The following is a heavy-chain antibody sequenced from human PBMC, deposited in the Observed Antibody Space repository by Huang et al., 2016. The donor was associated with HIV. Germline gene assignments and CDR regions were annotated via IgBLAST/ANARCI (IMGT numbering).Heavy chain of an antibody. D-gene: IGHD3-10*01. J-gene: IGHJ4*02. CDR2: IYYSGYT. V-gene: IGHV4-39*01. CDR1: GGSITDSNYY. Sequence: QLQLQESGPGLVRPSETLSLICTVSGGSITDSNYYWGWIRQPPGKGLEWIGSIYYSGYTDYNPSLKIRVTMSVDTSKNRFSLDIRSVAVADTAIYYCARHFGSWSGYFDSWGQGTLVPVSS. CDR3: ARHFGSWSGYFDS.